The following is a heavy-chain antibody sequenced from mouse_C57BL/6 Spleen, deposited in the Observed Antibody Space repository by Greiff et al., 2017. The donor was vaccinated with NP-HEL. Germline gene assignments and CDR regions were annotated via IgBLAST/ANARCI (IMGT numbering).Heavy chain of an antibody. D-gene: IGHD2-4*01. Sequence: VKLQESGAELVRPGASVKLSCKASGYTFTDYYINWVKQRPGQGLEWIARIYPGSGNTYYNEKFKGKATLTAEKSSSTAYMQLSSLTSEDSAVYFCARGDYDYLYFDYWGQGTTLTVSS. J-gene: IGHJ2*01. CDR2: IYPGSGNT. CDR1: GYTFTDYY. CDR3: ARGDYDYLYFDY. V-gene: IGHV1-76*01.